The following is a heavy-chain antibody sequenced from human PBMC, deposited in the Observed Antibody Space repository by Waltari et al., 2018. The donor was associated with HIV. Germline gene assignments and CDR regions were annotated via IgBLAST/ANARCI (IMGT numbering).Heavy chain of an antibody. D-gene: IGHD2-2*01. CDR3: ARQACTSSTCLFMDEFDI. J-gene: IGHJ3*02. CDR1: GGSPRSSGYY. Sequence: QLQLQESGPGLVKSSETLSLICPVSGGSPRSSGYYWGWIRQPPGKGLEWIGNIYNGGSAYYSPSLRSRVIISADASKNHFSLNLKSVTASDTAMYFCARQACTSSTCLFMDEFDIWGQGTMVTVSS. CDR2: IYNGGSA. V-gene: IGHV4-39*01.